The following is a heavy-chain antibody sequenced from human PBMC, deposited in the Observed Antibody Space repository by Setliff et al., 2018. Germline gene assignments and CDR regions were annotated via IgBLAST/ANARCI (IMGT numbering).Heavy chain of an antibody. CDR1: GVFFRNYH. J-gene: IGHJ4*02. V-gene: IGHV3-21*01. Sequence: GGSLRLSCAVSGVFFRNYHVTWVRQAPGKGLEWVSSYSGSNDYINYADSVKGRFTISRDNSKNTLYLQMSSLKPEDTAVYYCARWTTAFDYWGQGTLVTVSS. CDR3: ARWTTAFDY. D-gene: IGHD4-17*01. CDR2: YSGSNDYI.